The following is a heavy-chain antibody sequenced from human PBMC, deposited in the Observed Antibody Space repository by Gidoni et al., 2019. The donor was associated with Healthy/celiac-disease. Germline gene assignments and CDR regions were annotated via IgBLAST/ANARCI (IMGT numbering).Heavy chain of an antibody. V-gene: IGHV3-33*01. J-gene: IGHJ4*02. CDR2: IWYDGSNK. Sequence: QVQLVASGGGVVQPGRSLRLTCAASGFTFSSYGMHWVRQAPGKGLEWVAVIWYDGSNKYYADSVKGRFTISRDNSKNTLYLQMNSLRAEDTAVYYCARGHQRGVYDSSGYYLFDYWGQGTLVTVSS. CDR3: ARGHQRGVYDSSGYYLFDY. CDR1: GFTFSSYG. D-gene: IGHD3-22*01.